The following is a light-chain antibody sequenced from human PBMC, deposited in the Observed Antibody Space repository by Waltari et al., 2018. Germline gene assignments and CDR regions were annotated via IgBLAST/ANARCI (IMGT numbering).Light chain of an antibody. CDR2: DVN. CDR3: SSFTSSTTGI. J-gene: IGLJ2*01. Sequence: SALTQPDSVSGSPGQSITISCSGISSDSGGYEYVSWYQQHPGKAPEVIIYDVNNRPSGVSNRFSGSKSGSSASLTISGLQAEDEADYYCSSFTSSTTGIFGGGTKVTVL. V-gene: IGLV2-14*03. CDR1: SSDSGGYEY.